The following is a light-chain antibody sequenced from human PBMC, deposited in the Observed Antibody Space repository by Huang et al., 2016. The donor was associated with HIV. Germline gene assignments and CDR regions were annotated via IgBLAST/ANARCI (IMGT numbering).Light chain of an antibody. Sequence: IQMTQSPSSVSGSVGDRVTISCRASQGISSWLDWYQQRPGEAPKLLISAASNLQSGVPSRFSGSGSGTNFTLTISSLQPEDFASYYCQQAKNFPWTFGQGTKVEMK. CDR3: QQAKNFPWT. V-gene: IGKV1-12*01. CDR1: QGISSW. CDR2: AAS. J-gene: IGKJ1*01.